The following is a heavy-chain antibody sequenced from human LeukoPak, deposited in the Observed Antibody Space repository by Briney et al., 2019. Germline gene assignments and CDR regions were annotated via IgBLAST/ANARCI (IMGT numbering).Heavy chain of an antibody. Sequence: ASVKVSCKASGGTFSSYAISWVRQAPGQGLEWMGGIIPIFGTANYAQKFQGRVTITTDESTSTAYMELSSLRSDDTAVYYCARDLSFSGSYYDYYYYYGMDVWGQGTTVTVSS. CDR1: GGTFSSYA. D-gene: IGHD1-26*01. J-gene: IGHJ6*02. V-gene: IGHV1-69*05. CDR2: IIPIFGTA. CDR3: ARDLSFSGSYYDYYYYYGMDV.